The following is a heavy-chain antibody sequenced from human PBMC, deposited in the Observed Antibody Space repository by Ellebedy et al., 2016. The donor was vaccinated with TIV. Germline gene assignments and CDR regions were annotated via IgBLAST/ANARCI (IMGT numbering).Heavy chain of an antibody. CDR3: ARGLAYGMDV. CDR1: GYSFTSYW. D-gene: IGHD6-19*01. J-gene: IGHJ6*02. CDR2: IYPGDSDT. Sequence: GESLKISCKGSGYSFTSYWVGWVRQMPGKGLEWMGIIYPGDSDTRYSPAFQGQVTISADKFISTAYLQWSSLRASDTAVYYCARGLAYGMDVWGQGTTVTVSS. V-gene: IGHV5-51*01.